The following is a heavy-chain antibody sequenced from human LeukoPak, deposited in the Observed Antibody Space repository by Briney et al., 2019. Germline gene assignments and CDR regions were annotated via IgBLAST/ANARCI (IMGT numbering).Heavy chain of an antibody. CDR3: ARVLYYDFWSPFDY. Sequence: PGGSLRLSCAASGFTFSSYAMHWVRQAPGKGLEWVAVISYDGSNKYYADSVKGRFTISRDNSKSTLYLQMNSLRAEDTAVYYCARVLYYDFWSPFDYWGQGTLVTVSS. D-gene: IGHD3-3*01. J-gene: IGHJ4*02. V-gene: IGHV3-30-3*01. CDR1: GFTFSSYA. CDR2: ISYDGSNK.